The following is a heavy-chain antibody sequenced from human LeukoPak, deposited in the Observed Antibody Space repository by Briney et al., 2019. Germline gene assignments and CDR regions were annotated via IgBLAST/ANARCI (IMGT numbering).Heavy chain of an antibody. D-gene: IGHD4-17*01. CDR2: INSDGSGT. CDR3: ARAGWDYGDYVFAFDI. CDR1: GFTFSSYW. Sequence: GGSLRLSCAASGFTFSSYWMHWVRQAPGKGLVWVSRINSDGSGTSYADSVKGRFTISRDNAKNTLYLQMNSLRAEDTAVYYCARAGWDYGDYVFAFDIWGQGTMVTVSS. V-gene: IGHV3-74*01. J-gene: IGHJ3*02.